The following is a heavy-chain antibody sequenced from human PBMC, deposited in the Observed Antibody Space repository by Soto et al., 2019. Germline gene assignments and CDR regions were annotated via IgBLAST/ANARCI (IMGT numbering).Heavy chain of an antibody. V-gene: IGHV4-59*01. D-gene: IGHD2-2*01. CDR3: ARAAIQQSTGGYYYYGMDV. CDR1: GVSISSYY. Sequence: AETLSLTCTVSGVSISSYYWSWIRQPPGKGLEWIGYIYYSGSTNYNPSRKSRVTISVDTSKNQFSLKLSSVTAADTAVYYCARAAIQQSTGGYYYYGMDVWGQGTTVTVSS. J-gene: IGHJ6*02. CDR2: IYYSGST.